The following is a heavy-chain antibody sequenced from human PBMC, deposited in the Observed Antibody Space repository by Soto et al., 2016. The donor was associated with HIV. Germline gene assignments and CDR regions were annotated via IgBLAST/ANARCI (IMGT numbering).Heavy chain of an antibody. Sequence: EVQLVESGGALVQPGGSLRLSCAASGFTFSSYTMNWVRQAPGKGLEWVSYISSSSTTIYYADSVKGRFTISRDNAKSSLYLQLNSLGTEDTGIYYCARDGHMVDLDYWGQGTLVTVSS. CDR2: ISSSSTTI. D-gene: IGHD2-21*01. CDR3: ARDGHMVDLDY. CDR1: GFTFSSYT. J-gene: IGHJ4*02. V-gene: IGHV3-48*04.